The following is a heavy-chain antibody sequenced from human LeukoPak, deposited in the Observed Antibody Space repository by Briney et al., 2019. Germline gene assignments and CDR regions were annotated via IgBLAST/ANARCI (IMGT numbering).Heavy chain of an antibody. CDR2: IYSGGST. J-gene: IGHJ4*02. D-gene: IGHD3-10*01. CDR1: GFTVSSNY. V-gene: IGHV3-66*01. CDR3: ARESREYGSGSYFHDY. Sequence: GGSLRLSCAASGFTVSSNYMSWVRQAQGKGLKWVSVIYSGGSTYYADSVKGRFTISRDNSKNTLYLQMNSLRAEDTAVYYCARESREYGSGSYFHDYWGQGTLVTVSS.